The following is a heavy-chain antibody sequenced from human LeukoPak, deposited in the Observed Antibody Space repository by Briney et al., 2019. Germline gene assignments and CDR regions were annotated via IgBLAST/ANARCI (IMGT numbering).Heavy chain of an antibody. CDR2: ISSTSTYI. CDR3: AREPRGGELVIPFDP. D-gene: IGHD3-9*01. CDR1: GFTFSSYT. V-gene: IGHV3-21*01. Sequence: GGSLRLSCAASGFTFSSYTMNWVRQAPGKGLEWVSSISSTSTYIYYADSVKGRFTISRDNAKNSLYLQMNSQRAEDTAVYYCAREPRGGELVIPFDPWGQGTLVTVSS. J-gene: IGHJ5*02.